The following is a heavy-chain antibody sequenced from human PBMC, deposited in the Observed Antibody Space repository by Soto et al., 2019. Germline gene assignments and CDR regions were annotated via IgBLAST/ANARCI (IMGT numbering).Heavy chain of an antibody. D-gene: IGHD1-26*01. CDR2: IIPIFGTA. V-gene: IGHV1-69*12. J-gene: IGHJ6*02. CDR1: GGTLSSDA. Sequence: QVQLVQSGAEVKKPGSSVKVSCKASGGTLSSDAISWVRQAPGQGLEWMGGIIPIFGTADYAQKFQGGVTITADESTSTAYMELSSLRSEDTAVYYCARHPVSGSYAYYYGMDVWGQGTTVTVSS. CDR3: ARHPVSGSYAYYYGMDV.